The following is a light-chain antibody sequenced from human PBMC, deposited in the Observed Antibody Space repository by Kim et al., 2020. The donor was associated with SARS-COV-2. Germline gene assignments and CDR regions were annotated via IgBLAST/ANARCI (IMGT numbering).Light chain of an antibody. Sequence: SYELTQPPSVSVSPGQTVSINCSGDNLGDKYTSWYQQKPGQSPVAVIYQDDKRPSGIPGRFSGSNSGNTATLTISGTQAMDEADYYCQTWDTNTAHFGGGTQLTVL. V-gene: IGLV3-1*01. CDR2: QDD. J-gene: IGLJ2*01. CDR3: QTWDTNTAH. CDR1: NLGDKY.